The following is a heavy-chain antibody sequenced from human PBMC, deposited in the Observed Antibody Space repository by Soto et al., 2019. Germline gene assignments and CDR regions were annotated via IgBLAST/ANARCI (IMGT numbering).Heavy chain of an antibody. V-gene: IGHV4-59*01. CDR3: AREIVRAPITDCFAP. Sequence: SETLSLTCTVSGGSISSYYWSWIRQPPGKGLEWIGYIYYSGSTNYNPSLKSRVTISVDTSKNQFSLKLSSVTAADTAVYYCAREIVRAPITDCFAPWGHGALVIVAS. D-gene: IGHD3-10*01. CDR1: GGSISSYY. J-gene: IGHJ5*02. CDR2: IYYSGST.